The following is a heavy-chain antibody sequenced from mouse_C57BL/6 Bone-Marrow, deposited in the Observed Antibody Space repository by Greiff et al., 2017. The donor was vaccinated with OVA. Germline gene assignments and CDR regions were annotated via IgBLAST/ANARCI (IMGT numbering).Heavy chain of an antibody. J-gene: IGHJ3*01. Sequence: VKVVESGAELVRPGTSVKLSCKASGYTFTSYWMHWVKQRPGQGLEWIGVIDPSDSYTNYNQKFKGKATLTVDTSSSTAYMQLSSLTSEDSAVYYCARSPAYWGQGTLVTVSA. CDR2: IDPSDSYT. V-gene: IGHV1-59*01. CDR3: ARSPAY. CDR1: GYTFTSYW.